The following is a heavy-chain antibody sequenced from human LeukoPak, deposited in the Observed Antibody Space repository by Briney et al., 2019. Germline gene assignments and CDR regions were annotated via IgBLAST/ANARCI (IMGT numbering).Heavy chain of an antibody. CDR3: ARGAAVVTALKKNWFDP. CDR1: GYTFTGYY. D-gene: IGHD2-21*02. CDR2: INPNSGGT. J-gene: IGHJ5*02. Sequence: ASVKVSCKASGYTFTGYYMHWVRQAPGQGLEWMGWINPNSGGTNYAQKFQGRVTMTRDTSISTAYMELSRLRSDDTAVYYCARGAAVVTALKKNWFDPWSQGTLVTVSS. V-gene: IGHV1-2*02.